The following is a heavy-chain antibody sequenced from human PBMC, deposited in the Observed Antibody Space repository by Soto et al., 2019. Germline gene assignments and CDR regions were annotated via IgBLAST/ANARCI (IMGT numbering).Heavy chain of an antibody. V-gene: IGHV3-23*01. Sequence: VQLLESGGGLVHPGGSLRLSCAASEFTFKNYAMTWVRQAPGKGLEWVSLITGSDGRTYYADSVKGRFTSSRDNSKNTLFLQMDSLRPEDTALYYCAKATYDTTFYTSSLDNWGQGTLVTVSS. J-gene: IGHJ4*02. D-gene: IGHD3-22*01. CDR1: EFTFKNYA. CDR2: ITGSDGRT. CDR3: AKATYDTTFYTSSLDN.